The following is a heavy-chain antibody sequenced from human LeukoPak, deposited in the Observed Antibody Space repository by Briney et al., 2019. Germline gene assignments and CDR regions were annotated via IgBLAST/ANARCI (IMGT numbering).Heavy chain of an antibody. Sequence: GASVKVSCKASGYTITGYYMHWVRQAPGQGLEWMGWISAYNGNTNYAQKLQGRVTMTTDTSTSTAYMELRSLRSDDTAVYYCARDLEDIVVVPAARNWFDPWGQGTLVTVSS. CDR1: GYTITGYY. J-gene: IGHJ5*02. D-gene: IGHD2-2*01. V-gene: IGHV1-18*04. CDR2: ISAYNGNT. CDR3: ARDLEDIVVVPAARNWFDP.